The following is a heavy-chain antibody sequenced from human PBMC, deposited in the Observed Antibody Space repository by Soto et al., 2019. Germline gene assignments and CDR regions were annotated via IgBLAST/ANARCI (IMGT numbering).Heavy chain of an antibody. V-gene: IGHV4-34*01. Sequence: KPSETLSLTCAVYGGSFSGYYWSWIRQPPGKGLEWIGEINHSGSTNYNPSLKSRVTISVDTSKNQFSLKLSSVTAADTAVYYCASSAAGTKHGRLKYYYYYYGMDVWGQGTTVNVSS. J-gene: IGHJ6*02. CDR3: ASSAAGTKHGRLKYYYYYYGMDV. CDR2: INHSGST. CDR1: GGSFSGYY. D-gene: IGHD6-13*01.